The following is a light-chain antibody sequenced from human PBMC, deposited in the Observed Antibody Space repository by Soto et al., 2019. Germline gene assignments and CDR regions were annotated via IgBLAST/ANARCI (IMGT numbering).Light chain of an antibody. Sequence: EIVLTQSPGTLSLSPGERATLSCRASQNVSSSYLAWYQQKPGQAPRLLIFGASSRATGIPDRFSGSGSGTDFTLTISRLEPEDFAVYYCQRYGSSPRHTFGQGTKLEIK. J-gene: IGKJ2*01. V-gene: IGKV3-20*01. CDR1: QNVSSSY. CDR2: GAS. CDR3: QRYGSSPRHT.